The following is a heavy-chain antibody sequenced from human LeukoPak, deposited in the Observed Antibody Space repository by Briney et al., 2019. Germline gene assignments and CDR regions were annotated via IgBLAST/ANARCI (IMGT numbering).Heavy chain of an antibody. D-gene: IGHD2-21*02. Sequence: PGRSLRLSCAASGFTFSSYGMHWVRQAPGKGLGWVAVISYDGSNKYYADSVKGRFTISRDNSKNPLYLQMNSLRAEDTAVYYCAKDRCGGDCYSMDYWGQGTLVTVSS. CDR1: GFTFSSYG. CDR3: AKDRCGGDCYSMDY. CDR2: ISYDGSNK. J-gene: IGHJ4*02. V-gene: IGHV3-30*18.